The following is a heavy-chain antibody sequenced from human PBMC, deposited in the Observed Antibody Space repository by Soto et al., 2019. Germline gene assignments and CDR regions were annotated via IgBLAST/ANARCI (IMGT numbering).Heavy chain of an antibody. CDR1: GFTFTRFA. CDR3: AKDRHDTPG. D-gene: IGHD3-22*01. CDR2: ISYDGSNK. J-gene: IGHJ4*02. V-gene: IGHV3-30*04. Sequence: QVQMVESGGGVVQPGRSLRLSCATSGFTFTRFAMHWVRQAPGKGLEWVAVISYDGSNKYYADSVKGRFTISRDDSKNTFYLQMNSLRTEDTAVYYCAKDRHDTPGWGQGTLVIVSS.